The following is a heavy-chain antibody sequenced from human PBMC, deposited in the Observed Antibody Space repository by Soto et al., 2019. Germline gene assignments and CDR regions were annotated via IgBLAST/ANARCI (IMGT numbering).Heavy chain of an antibody. CDR2: IFPLADIP. V-gene: IGHV1-69*04. CDR1: GGTFRNYP. Sequence: SVKVSCKASGGTFRNYPINWVRQAPGQGLEWMGSIFPLADIPDYAQNFQARLTISADKSTSTAYMELSSLTSDDTAMYFCARGPLVVLNYFESWGQGTLVTVSS. CDR3: ARGPLVVLNYFES. J-gene: IGHJ4*02.